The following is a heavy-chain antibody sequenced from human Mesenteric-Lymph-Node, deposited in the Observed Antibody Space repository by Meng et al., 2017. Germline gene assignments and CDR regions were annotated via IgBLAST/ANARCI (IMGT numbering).Heavy chain of an antibody. CDR1: GYSINSGSY. J-gene: IGHJ1*01. V-gene: IGHV4-38-2*01. CDR2: IYHSGST. CDR3: ARVWGREFLQD. D-gene: IGHD3-16*01. Sequence: SETLSLTCAVSGYSINSGSYWAWIRQPPGKGLEWIGYIYHSGSTYYNPSLKSRVTISVDTSKNQFSLRMNSVTAADTAVYFCARVWGREFLQDWGQGTLVTVSS.